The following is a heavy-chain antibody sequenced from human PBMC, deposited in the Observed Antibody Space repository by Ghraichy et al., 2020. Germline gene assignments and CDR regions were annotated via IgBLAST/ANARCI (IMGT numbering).Heavy chain of an antibody. CDR3: SRVCRRQLEQGAFDI. D-gene: IGHD1/OR15-1a*01. CDR2: GWYDGSNK. CDR1: GFTFSSYG. J-gene: IGHJ3*02. V-gene: IGHV3-33*08. Sequence: GESLNISCAASGFTFSSYGMHWVRQAPGKGLEWVAVGWYDGSNKYYADSVKGRFTISRDNSKNTLYLQMNSLRAEDTALYYCSRVCRRQLEQGAFDIWGQGTMVTVSS.